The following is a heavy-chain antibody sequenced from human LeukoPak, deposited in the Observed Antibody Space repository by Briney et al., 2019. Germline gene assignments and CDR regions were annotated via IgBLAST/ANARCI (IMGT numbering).Heavy chain of an antibody. J-gene: IGHJ4*02. Sequence: ASVTVSCKASGYTFTSYAMNWVQQAPGQGLEWMGWINTNTGNPTYAQGFTGRFVFSLDTSVSTAYLQISSLKAEDTAVYYCARGSSGYYYVGDDWGQGTLVTVSS. D-gene: IGHD3-22*01. CDR1: GYTFTSYA. CDR2: INTNTGNP. CDR3: ARGSSGYYYVGDD. V-gene: IGHV7-4-1*02.